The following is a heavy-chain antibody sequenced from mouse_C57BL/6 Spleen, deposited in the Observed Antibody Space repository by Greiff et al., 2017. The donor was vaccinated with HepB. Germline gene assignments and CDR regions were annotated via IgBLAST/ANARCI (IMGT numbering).Heavy chain of an antibody. Sequence: VQLVESGPELVKPGASVKISCKASGYAFSSSWMNWVKQRPGKGLEWIGRIYPGDGDTNYNGKFKGKATLTADKSSSTAYMHLSSLTSEDSAVYFCARAVITTVVGDYWGQGTTLTVSS. D-gene: IGHD1-1*01. J-gene: IGHJ2*01. CDR2: IYPGDGDT. V-gene: IGHV1-82*01. CDR1: GYAFSSSW. CDR3: ARAVITTVVGDY.